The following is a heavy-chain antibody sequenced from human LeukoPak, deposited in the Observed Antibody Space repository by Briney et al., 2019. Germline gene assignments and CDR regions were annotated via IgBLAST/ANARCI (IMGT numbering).Heavy chain of an antibody. V-gene: IGHV4-31*03. CDR3: ARDDSITMVRGEI. Sequence: SQTLSLTCTVSGGSISSGGYYWSWIRQHPGKGLEWIGYIYYSGSTYYNPSLKSRVTISVDTPKNQFSLKLSSVTAADTAVYYCARDDSITMVRGEIWGQGTLVTVSS. CDR2: IYYSGST. D-gene: IGHD3-10*01. J-gene: IGHJ4*02. CDR1: GGSISSGGYY.